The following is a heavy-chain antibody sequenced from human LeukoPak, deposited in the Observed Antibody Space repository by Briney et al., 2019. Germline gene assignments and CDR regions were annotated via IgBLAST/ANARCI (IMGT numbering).Heavy chain of an antibody. V-gene: IGHV4-39*07. CDR1: GGSISSSSYY. J-gene: IGHJ4*02. Sequence: SETLSLTCTVSGGSISSSSYYWGWIRQPPGKGLEWIGSIYYSGGTYYNPSLKSRVTISVDTSKNQFSLKLSSVTAADTAVYYCAREGGYSYIDYWGQGTLVTVSS. D-gene: IGHD5-18*01. CDR3: AREGGYSYIDY. CDR2: IYYSGGT.